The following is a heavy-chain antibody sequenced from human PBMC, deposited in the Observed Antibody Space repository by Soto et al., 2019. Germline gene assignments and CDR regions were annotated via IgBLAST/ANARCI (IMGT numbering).Heavy chain of an antibody. V-gene: IGHV3-30*18. J-gene: IGHJ4*02. CDR1: GFTFSSYG. D-gene: IGHD3-10*01. Sequence: VQLVESGGGVVQPGRSLRLSCAASGFTFSSYGMHWVRQAPGKGLEWVAVISYDGSNKYYADSVKGRFTISRDNSKNTLYLQMNSLRAEDTAVYYCAKDREPRWFEESPLDYWGQGTLVTVSS. CDR2: ISYDGSNK. CDR3: AKDREPRWFEESPLDY.